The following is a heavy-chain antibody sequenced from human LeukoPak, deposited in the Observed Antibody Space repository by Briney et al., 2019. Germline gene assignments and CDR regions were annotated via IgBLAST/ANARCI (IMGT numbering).Heavy chain of an antibody. CDR3: ARCGGYYSVDY. CDR1: GGSISSSSYY. J-gene: IGHJ4*02. CDR2: IYYSGST. D-gene: IGHD3-22*01. V-gene: IGHV4-39*07. Sequence: PSETLSLTCTVSGGSISSSSYYWGWIRQPPGKGLEWIGSIYYSGSTYYNPSLKSRVTISVDTSKNQFSLKLSSVTAADTAVYYCARCGGYYSVDYWGQGTLVTVSS.